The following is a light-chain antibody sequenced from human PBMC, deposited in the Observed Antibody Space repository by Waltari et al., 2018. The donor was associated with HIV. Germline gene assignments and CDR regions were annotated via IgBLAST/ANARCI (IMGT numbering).Light chain of an antibody. CDR1: SSDVGAYNY. Sequence: QSALTQPPPASGSPGQSVPISCPGTSSDVGAYNYFSWFQQHPGKAPKLMIYDVTKRPSGVPDRFSGSKSGNTASLTVSGLQAEDEADYYCASHAGSKDVFGGGTRLTVL. CDR2: DVT. V-gene: IGLV2-8*01. CDR3: ASHAGSKDV. J-gene: IGLJ2*01.